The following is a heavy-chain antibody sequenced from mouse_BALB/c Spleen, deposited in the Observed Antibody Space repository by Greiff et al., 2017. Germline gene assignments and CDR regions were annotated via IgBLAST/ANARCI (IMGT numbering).Heavy chain of an antibody. J-gene: IGHJ2*01. CDR3: AREGGLLNYFDY. Sequence: EVKLVESGGGLVQPGGSRKLSCAASGFTFSSFGMHWVRQAPEKGLEWVAYISSGSSTIYYADTVKGRFTISRDNPKNTLFLQMTSLRSEDTAMYYCAREGGLLNYFDYWGQGTTLTVSS. CDR2: ISSGSSTI. D-gene: IGHD1-1*01. V-gene: IGHV5-17*02. CDR1: GFTFSSFG.